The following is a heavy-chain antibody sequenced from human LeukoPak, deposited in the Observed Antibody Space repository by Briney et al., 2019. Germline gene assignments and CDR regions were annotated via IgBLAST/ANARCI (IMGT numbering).Heavy chain of an antibody. Sequence: PSETLSLTCTVSGGSISSYYWSWIRQPPGTGLEWIGYIYYSGSTNYNPSLKSRVTISVDTSKNQFSLKLSSVTAADTAVYYCARVYDYGDYRVFQHWGQGTLVTVSS. V-gene: IGHV4-59*01. CDR2: IYYSGST. CDR1: GGSISSYY. D-gene: IGHD4-17*01. J-gene: IGHJ1*01. CDR3: ARVYDYGDYRVFQH.